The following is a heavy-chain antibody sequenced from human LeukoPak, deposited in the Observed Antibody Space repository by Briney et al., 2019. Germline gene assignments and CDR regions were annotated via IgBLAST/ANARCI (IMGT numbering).Heavy chain of an antibody. D-gene: IGHD1-26*01. V-gene: IGHV3-30*04. Sequence: GGSLRLSCAASGFTFSNYAMHWVRQAPGKGLEWVAVISYDESNKYYADSVKGRFTISRDNSKNTLYLQMNSLRAEDTAVYYCARDHGIVGATTFQDWGQGTLVTVSS. CDR3: ARDHGIVGATTFQD. CDR1: GFTFSNYA. CDR2: ISYDESNK. J-gene: IGHJ4*02.